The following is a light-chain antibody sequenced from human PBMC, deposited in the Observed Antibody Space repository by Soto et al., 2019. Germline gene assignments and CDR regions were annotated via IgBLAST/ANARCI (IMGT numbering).Light chain of an antibody. V-gene: IGLV2-14*01. Sequence: SALTQPASVSGSPGQSITISCTGTSSDVGGYNYVSWYQQHPGKAPKLMIYEVSNRPSGASNRFSGSKSGNTASLTISGLQAEDEADYYCSSYTSSSTPYVFGTGTKVTVL. CDR2: EVS. CDR1: SSDVGGYNY. CDR3: SSYTSSSTPYV. J-gene: IGLJ1*01.